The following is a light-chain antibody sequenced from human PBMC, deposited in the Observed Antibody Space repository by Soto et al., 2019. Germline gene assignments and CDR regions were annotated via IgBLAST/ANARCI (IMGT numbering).Light chain of an antibody. CDR2: GAS. CDR3: QQYGSSPPLT. J-gene: IGKJ4*01. V-gene: IGKV3-20*01. Sequence: IVLTQSPGTLSLSLGDSATLSCRASQAISSNNLAWIQHKPGQAPRLLIYGASSRATGIPDRFSGSGSGTDFTLTISRLEPEDFAVYDCQQYGSSPPLTFGGGTKV. CDR1: QAISSNN.